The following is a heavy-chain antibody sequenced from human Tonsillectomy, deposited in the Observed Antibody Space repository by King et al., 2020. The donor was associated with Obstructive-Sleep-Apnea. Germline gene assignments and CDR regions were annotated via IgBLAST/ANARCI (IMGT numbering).Heavy chain of an antibody. V-gene: IGHV1-18*01. CDR3: ARGTYFVSSGSPDY. D-gene: IGHD3-22*01. CDR1: GYTFTTFG. CDR2: ISPYNGNT. Sequence: VQLVESGAEVKKPGASVNVSCKASGYTFTTFGINWVRQAPGQGLEWMGWISPYNGNTNFAQKLQGRLTMTTDTSTNTAYMDLRSLRSDDTAVYYCARGTYFVSSGSPDYWGQGTLVTVSS. J-gene: IGHJ4*02.